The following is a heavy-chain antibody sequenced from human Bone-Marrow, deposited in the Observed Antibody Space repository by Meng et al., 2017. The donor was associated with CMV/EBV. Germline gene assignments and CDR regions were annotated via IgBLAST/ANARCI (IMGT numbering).Heavy chain of an antibody. D-gene: IGHD3-3*01. V-gene: IGHV3-11*01. J-gene: IGHJ6*02. CDR3: TRDQGDDFWSGYYFADV. CDR1: GFTFSDYY. CDR2: ISSSGSTI. Sequence: GESLKISCAASGFTFSDYYMSWIRQAPGKGLEWVSYISSSGSTIYYADSVKGRLTISRDNAKNSLYLQMNSLRAEDTAVYYCTRDQGDDFWSGYYFADVWGQGTTVTVSS.